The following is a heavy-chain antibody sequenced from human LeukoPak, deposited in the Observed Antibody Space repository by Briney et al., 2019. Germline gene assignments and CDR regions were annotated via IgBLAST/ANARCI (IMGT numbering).Heavy chain of an antibody. CDR1: GFTLSDYY. CDR2: ISSSGSTI. J-gene: IGHJ3*02. V-gene: IGHV3-11*01. D-gene: IGHD1-26*01. CDR3: ARAGGIVGATDAFDI. Sequence: PGGSLRLSCAASGFTLSDYYMSWIRQAPGKGLEWVSYISSSGSTIYYADSVKGRFTISRDNAKNSLYLQMNSLRAEDTAVYSCARAGGIVGATDAFDIWGQGTMVTVSS.